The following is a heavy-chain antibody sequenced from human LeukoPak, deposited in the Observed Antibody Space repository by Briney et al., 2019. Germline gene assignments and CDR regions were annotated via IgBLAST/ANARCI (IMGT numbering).Heavy chain of an antibody. Sequence: GSLRLSCAASGFTFSSYGMHWVRPAPGKGLEWVAVISYDGSNKYYADSVKGRFTISRDNSKNTLYLQMNSLRAEDTAVYYCANYGSGSYRPFDYWGQGTLVTVSS. D-gene: IGHD3-10*01. CDR3: ANYGSGSYRPFDY. CDR2: ISYDGSNK. CDR1: GFTFSSYG. J-gene: IGHJ4*02. V-gene: IGHV3-30*18.